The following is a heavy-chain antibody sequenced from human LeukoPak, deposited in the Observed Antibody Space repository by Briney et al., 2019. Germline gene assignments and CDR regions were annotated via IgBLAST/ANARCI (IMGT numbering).Heavy chain of an antibody. CDR2: IIPILGIA. CDR1: GGTFSSYA. Sequence: SVKVSCKASGGTFSSYAISWVRQAPGQGLEWMGRIIPILGIANYAQKFQGRVTITADKSTSTAYMELSSLRSEGTAVYYCARARYSYGRFGYYGMDVWGQGTLVTVSS. D-gene: IGHD5-18*01. V-gene: IGHV1-69*04. J-gene: IGHJ6*02. CDR3: ARARYSYGRFGYYGMDV.